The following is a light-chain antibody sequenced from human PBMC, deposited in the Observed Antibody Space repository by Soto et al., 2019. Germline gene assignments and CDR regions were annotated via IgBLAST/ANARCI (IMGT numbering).Light chain of an antibody. J-gene: IGKJ4*01. V-gene: IGKV2-28*01. Sequence: DIVMTQSPVSLPVTPGEPASISCRSSQSLLHSNGYYYLDWYLQKPGQSPQLLIYSTSHRASGVPDRFSGSGSGTDFTLKISRVEAEDVGVYYCMQALQTPLTFGGGTKVEIK. CDR2: STS. CDR1: QSLLHSNGYYY. CDR3: MQALQTPLT.